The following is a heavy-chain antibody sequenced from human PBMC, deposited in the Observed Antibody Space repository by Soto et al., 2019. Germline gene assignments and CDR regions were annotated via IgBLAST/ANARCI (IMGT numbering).Heavy chain of an antibody. Sequence: QLQLQESGPGLVKPSETLSLTCNVSGVSISDTSYYWGWIRQPPGKGLEWIGTIYFNGNTLYNPSIKSPLTISVDTSKNQISLRLTSVTAADTAVYYCARQGSYWGQGTLVAVSS. CDR3: ARQGSY. J-gene: IGHJ4*02. CDR1: GVSISDTSYY. V-gene: IGHV4-39*01. CDR2: IYFNGNT.